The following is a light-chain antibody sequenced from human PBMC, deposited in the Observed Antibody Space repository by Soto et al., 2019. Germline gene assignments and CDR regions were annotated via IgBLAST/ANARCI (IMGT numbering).Light chain of an antibody. CDR2: RNI. V-gene: IGLV1-40*01. Sequence: QSVLTQSPSVSGAPGQRVTISCSGSRSNIGAGYDVHWYQQLPGTAPKLLIYRNINRPSGVPRRFSGSKSGTSASLAISGLQAEDEAEYYCQSYDRSLSGFVVFGGGTKLTVL. J-gene: IGLJ2*01. CDR1: RSNIGAGYD. CDR3: QSYDRSLSGFVV.